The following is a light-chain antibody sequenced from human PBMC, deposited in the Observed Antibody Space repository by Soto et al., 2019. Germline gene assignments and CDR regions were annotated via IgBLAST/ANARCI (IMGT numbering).Light chain of an antibody. Sequence: QSVLTQPPSMSGAPGQRVTISCTGSSSNIGAGYDVHWYQQLPGTAPKLLIYGNSNRPSGVPDRLSGSKSGTSASLAITGLQAEYEADYYCQSYDSSLSNWVFGGGTKLTVL. V-gene: IGLV1-40*01. CDR3: QSYDSSLSNWV. CDR2: GNS. J-gene: IGLJ3*02. CDR1: SSNIGAGYD.